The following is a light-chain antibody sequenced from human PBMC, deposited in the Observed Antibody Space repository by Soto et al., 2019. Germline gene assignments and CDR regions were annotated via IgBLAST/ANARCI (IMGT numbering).Light chain of an antibody. V-gene: IGKV1-5*01. CDR1: QSISSW. CDR2: DAS. J-gene: IGKJ1*01. CDR3: QQYNSYSWT. Sequence: DIQMTQSPSTLSASVGDRVTITCRASQSISSWLAWYQQKPGKAPKLLIYDASSLESWVPSRCSGRGSGPEFPLTISSLQPDDFATYSCQQYNSYSWTFGQGTKVEIK.